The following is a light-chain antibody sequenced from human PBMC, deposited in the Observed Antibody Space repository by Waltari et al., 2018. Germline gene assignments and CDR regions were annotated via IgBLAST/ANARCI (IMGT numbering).Light chain of an antibody. J-gene: IGKJ5*01. CDR3: QHSYSTPIT. Sequence: DIQMTQSPSSLSASVGDRVTITCRAIQSISSYLNWYQQKPGKAPKLLIYAASSLQGGVPSRFSGSGSGTYFTLTISSLQPEDFATYYCQHSYSTPITFGQGTRLEIK. V-gene: IGKV1-39*01. CDR1: QSISSY. CDR2: AAS.